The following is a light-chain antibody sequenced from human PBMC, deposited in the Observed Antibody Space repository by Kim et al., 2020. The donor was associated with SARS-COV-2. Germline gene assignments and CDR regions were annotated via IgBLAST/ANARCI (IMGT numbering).Light chain of an antibody. CDR3: QQTYRDST. CDR2: DAS. J-gene: IGKJ4*01. Sequence: CASIGDRVAIAWRASQNIYNYLNWYQQERGKAPKLLIYDASNLQSGVPSRFSGNASGTDFTLTISSLQPEDFAAYYCQQTYRDSTFGGGTKVDIK. V-gene: IGKV1-39*01. CDR1: QNIYNY.